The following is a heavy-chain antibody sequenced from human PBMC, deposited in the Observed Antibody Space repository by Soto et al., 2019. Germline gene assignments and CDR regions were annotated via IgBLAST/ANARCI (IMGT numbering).Heavy chain of an antibody. CDR3: SRGERLDY. CDR2: INTGNGNT. Sequence: DSVKVSCKSGGYNITTHSLLCVCQAPVQRHEWMGWINTGNGNTKYSQKFQGRVTMTRDTSASTAYMELSSLRSEDTAVYYCSRGERLDY. D-gene: IGHD1-1*01. CDR1: GYNITTHS. V-gene: IGHV1-3*04. J-gene: IGHJ4*01.